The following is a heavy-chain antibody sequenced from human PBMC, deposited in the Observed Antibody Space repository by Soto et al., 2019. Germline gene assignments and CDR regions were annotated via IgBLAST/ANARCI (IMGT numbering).Heavy chain of an antibody. J-gene: IGHJ6*02. V-gene: IGHV3-74*01. Sequence: PGGSLRLSCAASGFTLSGYWMHWVRQAPGKGLVWVSRLNSDGITTSYADSVKGRFTISRDNAKNTLYLQMSSLRAEDTAVYCCTRESWEGHHYGMDAWGRGTTVTFSS. D-gene: IGHD1-26*01. CDR1: GFTLSGYW. CDR3: TRESWEGHHYGMDA. CDR2: LNSDGITT.